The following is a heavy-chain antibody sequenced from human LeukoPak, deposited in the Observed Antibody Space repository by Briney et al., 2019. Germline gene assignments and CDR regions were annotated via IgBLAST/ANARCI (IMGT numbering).Heavy chain of an antibody. V-gene: IGHV1-69*06. D-gene: IGHD5-12*01. J-gene: IGHJ2*01. Sequence: ASVKVSCKASGGTFSSYAISWVRQAPGQGLEWMGGIIPIFGTANYAQKSQGRVTITADKSTSTAYMELSSLRSEDTAVYYCARVATGANWYFDLWGRGTLVTVSS. CDR3: ARVATGANWYFDL. CDR2: IIPIFGTA. CDR1: GGTFSSYA.